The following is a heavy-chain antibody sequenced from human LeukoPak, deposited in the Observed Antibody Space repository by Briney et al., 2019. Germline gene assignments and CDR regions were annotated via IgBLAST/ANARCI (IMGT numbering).Heavy chain of an antibody. D-gene: IGHD6-19*01. V-gene: IGHV3-48*03. CDR2: ISSSGSTI. CDR1: GFTFSSYE. Sequence: PGGSLRLSCAASGFTFSSYEMNWVRQAPGKGLEWVSYISSSGSTIYYADSVKGRFTISRDNSKNTLYLQMNSLRAEDTAVYYCAKALSGWPNFDYWGQGTLVTVSS. J-gene: IGHJ4*02. CDR3: AKALSGWPNFDY.